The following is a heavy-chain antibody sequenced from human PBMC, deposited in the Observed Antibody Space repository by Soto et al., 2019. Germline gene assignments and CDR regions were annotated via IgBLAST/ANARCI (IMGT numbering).Heavy chain of an antibody. CDR3: AKALYSSTYARGLDV. CDR2: IGGDAVTT. V-gene: IGHV3-23*01. D-gene: IGHD6-19*01. CDR1: GFSFGSYS. Sequence: EVQLLESGGGLVQPGGSLRLSCAASGFSFGSYSMTWVRQAPGKGLEWVSVIGGDAVTTYYADSVKGRFTVSRDNFKNPVHLQMNSLRAEDTAVYYCAKALYSSTYARGLDVWGQGTTVTVSS. J-gene: IGHJ6*02.